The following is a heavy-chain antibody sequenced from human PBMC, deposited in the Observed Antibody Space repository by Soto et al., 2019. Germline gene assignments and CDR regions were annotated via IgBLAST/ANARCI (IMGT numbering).Heavy chain of an antibody. CDR1: GFTFSHYA. CDR3: ARDVAGKNYFDP. D-gene: IGHD1-7*01. J-gene: IGHJ5*02. V-gene: IGHV3-30-3*01. CDR2: ISYDGSKK. Sequence: QAQLVESGRGVVQPGRSLRLSCAASGFTFSHYAMHWVRQAPGKGLEWVAIISYDGSKKYYGDSVKGRFTISRDNSKNTLYLQMNSLRVEDTAVYYCARDVAGKNYFDPWGQGTPVTVSS.